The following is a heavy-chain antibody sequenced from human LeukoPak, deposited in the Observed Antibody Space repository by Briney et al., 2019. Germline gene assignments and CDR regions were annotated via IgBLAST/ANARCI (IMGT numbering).Heavy chain of an antibody. CDR2: IKQDGSEK. Sequence: PGGSLRLSCAASGFTFSTYRMSWVRQAPGKGLEWVAIIKQDGSEKHYVDSVKGRFTISRDNAKNSLYLQMSSLRAEDTAVCYCASSLSSGYDFWSGHYGGWFDPWGQGTLVTVSS. D-gene: IGHD3-3*01. CDR1: GFTFSTYR. V-gene: IGHV3-7*01. CDR3: ASSLSSGYDFWSGHYGGWFDP. J-gene: IGHJ5*02.